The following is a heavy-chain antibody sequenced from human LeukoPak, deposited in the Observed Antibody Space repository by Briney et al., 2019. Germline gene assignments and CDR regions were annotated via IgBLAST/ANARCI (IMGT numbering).Heavy chain of an antibody. V-gene: IGHV1-8*01. CDR3: ARGRRDYGGKPLSY. J-gene: IGHJ4*02. D-gene: IGHD4-23*01. CDR2: MNPNSGNT. Sequence: ASVKVSCKASGYTFTSYDINWVRQATGQGLEWMGWMNPNSGNTGYAQKFQGRVTMTRNTSISTADMELSSLRSEDTAVYYCARGRRDYGGKPLSYWGQGTLSPSPQ. CDR1: GYTFTSYD.